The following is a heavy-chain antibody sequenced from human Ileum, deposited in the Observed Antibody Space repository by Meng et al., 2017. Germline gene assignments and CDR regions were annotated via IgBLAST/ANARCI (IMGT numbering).Heavy chain of an antibody. CDR2: IYYSGST. Sequence: SETLSLTCTVSGGSISSYYWSWIRQPPGKGLEWIGYIYYSGSTNYNPSLKSRVTISVDTSKNQFSLKLSSVTAADTAVYYCARGRDYDSSGYYYDYSYFDLWGPGTLVTVSS. D-gene: IGHD3-22*01. V-gene: IGHV4-59*01. CDR3: ARGRDYDSSGYYYDYSYFDL. CDR1: GGSISSYY. J-gene: IGHJ2*01.